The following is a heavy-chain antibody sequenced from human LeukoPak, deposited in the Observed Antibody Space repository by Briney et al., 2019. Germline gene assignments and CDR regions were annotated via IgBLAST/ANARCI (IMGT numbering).Heavy chain of an antibody. Sequence: SETLSLTCTVSGGSISSSSYYWGWIRQPPGKGLEWIGSIYYSGSTYYNPSLKSRVTISVDTSKNQFSLKLSSVTAADTAVYYCARYGKRFSEWSFWGQGTLVTVSS. CDR1: GGSISSSSYY. V-gene: IGHV4-39*07. CDR2: IYYSGST. J-gene: IGHJ4*02. D-gene: IGHD3-3*01. CDR3: ARYGKRFSEWSF.